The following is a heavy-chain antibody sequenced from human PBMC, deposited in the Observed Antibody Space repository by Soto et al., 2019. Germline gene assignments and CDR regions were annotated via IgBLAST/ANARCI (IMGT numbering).Heavy chain of an antibody. CDR2: IWYDGSDK. CDR1: GFTFSGFC. Sequence: SLRLSCAASGFTFSGFCMHWVRQAPGKGLEWVAIIWYDGSDKYYADSVKGRFTISRDNSKNTLYLQMNSLRAEDTAVYHCAFGNLSYYFDFWGQGTPVTVSS. J-gene: IGHJ4*02. V-gene: IGHV3-33*01. D-gene: IGHD3-16*01. CDR3: AFGNLSYYFDF.